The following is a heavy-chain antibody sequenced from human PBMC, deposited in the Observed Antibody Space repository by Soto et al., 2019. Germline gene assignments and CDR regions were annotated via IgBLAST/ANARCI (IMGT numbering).Heavy chain of an antibody. CDR3: ARDVGAFDI. D-gene: IGHD3-10*01. CDR1: GYTFTNYP. CDR2: INPGNRNT. Sequence: QVQLVQSGAEVKKPGASVKVCCKASGYTFTNYPMHWVRQAPGQRLEWMGWINPGNRNTKYSQKFQGRVTITRDTSASTAYMELSSLRSEDTAVYYCARDVGAFDIWGQGTMVTVSS. V-gene: IGHV1-3*01. J-gene: IGHJ3*02.